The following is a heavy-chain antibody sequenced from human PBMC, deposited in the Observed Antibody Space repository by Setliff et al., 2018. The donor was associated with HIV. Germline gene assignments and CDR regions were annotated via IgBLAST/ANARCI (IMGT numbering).Heavy chain of an antibody. D-gene: IGHD2-8*01. CDR3: ATKVYCTNGVCLDAFDI. CDR1: GYTFTGYF. J-gene: IGHJ3*02. V-gene: IGHV1-2*06. CDR2: INPNSGGT. Sequence: VKVSCKASGYTFTGYFIHWVRQAPGQGLEWMGRINPNSGGTNYAQKFQGRVTMTRDTSISTAYMELSRLRSDDTAVYYCATKVYCTNGVCLDAFDIWGQGTMVTVSS.